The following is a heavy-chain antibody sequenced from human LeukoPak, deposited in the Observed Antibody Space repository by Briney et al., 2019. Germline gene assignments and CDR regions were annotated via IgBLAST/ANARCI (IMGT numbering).Heavy chain of an antibody. CDR2: IEQDGSEK. CDR1: GFTFSSYW. D-gene: IGHD5-12*01. Sequence: QPGGSLRLSCAASGFTFSSYWMSWVRQAPGKELEWVANIEQDGSEKHYVDSVKGRFTISRDNAKNTLYLQMNSLRAEDTAVYYCARDWLRRRDYWGQGTLVTVSS. V-gene: IGHV3-7*04. J-gene: IGHJ4*02. CDR3: ARDWLRRRDY.